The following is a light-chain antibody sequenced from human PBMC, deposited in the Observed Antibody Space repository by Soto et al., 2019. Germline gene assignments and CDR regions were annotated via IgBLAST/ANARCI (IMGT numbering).Light chain of an antibody. J-gene: IGKJ1*01. V-gene: IGKV3-20*01. CDR2: GAS. CDR1: QSVRSN. CDR3: QQYGSSPWT. Sequence: EIVLTQSPGTLSLSPGERATLSCRASQSVRSNLAWYQQKPGQSPRLLIYGASTRATGIPDRFSGSGSGTDFTLTISRLEPEDFAVYYCQQYGSSPWTFGQGTKVDIK.